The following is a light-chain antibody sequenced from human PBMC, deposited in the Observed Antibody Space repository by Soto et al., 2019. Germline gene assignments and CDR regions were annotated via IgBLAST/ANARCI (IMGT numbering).Light chain of an antibody. CDR1: SSDVGGYNY. J-gene: IGLJ1*01. Sequence: QSVLTQPRSVSGSPGQSVTISCTGTSSDVGGYNYVSWYQQHPGKAPKLIIYDVSKRPSGVPDRFSGSKSGNTASLTISGLQAEDEADYYCCSYAGSYTFSYVFGTGTKLTVL. V-gene: IGLV2-11*01. CDR2: DVS. CDR3: CSYAGSYTFSYV.